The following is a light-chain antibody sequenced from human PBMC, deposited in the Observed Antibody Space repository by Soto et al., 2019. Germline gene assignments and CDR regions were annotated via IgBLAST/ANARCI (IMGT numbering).Light chain of an antibody. CDR2: WAS. V-gene: IGKV4-1*01. CDR3: QQHYSFPFT. CDR1: QSVLYSANNKNY. J-gene: IGKJ2*01. Sequence: DIVMTQSPDSLAVSLGERATINCKSSQSVLYSANNKNYLAWFQQRSGQPPKLLIYWASTRESGVPDRFSGSGSGTDFTLTISSLQAEDVAVDYCQQHYSFPFTFGQGTKREIK.